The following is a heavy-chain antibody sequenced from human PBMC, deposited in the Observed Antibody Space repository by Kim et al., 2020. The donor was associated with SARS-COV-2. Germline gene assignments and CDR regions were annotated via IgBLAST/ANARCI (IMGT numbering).Heavy chain of an antibody. CDR3: ARSHGYSSSWYGGLYWFDP. D-gene: IGHD6-13*01. Sequence: RVTISGDTSKNQFSLKLSSVTAADTAVYYCARSHGYSSSWYGGLYWFDPWGQGTLVTVSS. V-gene: IGHV4-39*01. J-gene: IGHJ5*02.